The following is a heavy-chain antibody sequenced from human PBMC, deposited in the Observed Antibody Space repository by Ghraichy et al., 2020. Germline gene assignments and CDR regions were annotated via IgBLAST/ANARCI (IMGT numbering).Heavy chain of an antibody. V-gene: IGHV4-30-2*01. D-gene: IGHD3-16*01. CDR3: VRDWGSSSSGGLGP. Sequence: SETLSLTCAVSGGSISSGGYSWSWIRQPPGKGLEWIGYIYHSGSTYYNPSLKSRVTISVDRSKNQLSLKLTSVTAADTAVYYCVRDWGSSSSGGLGPWGQGTLVTVSS. CDR2: IYHSGST. CDR1: GGSISSGGYS. J-gene: IGHJ5*02.